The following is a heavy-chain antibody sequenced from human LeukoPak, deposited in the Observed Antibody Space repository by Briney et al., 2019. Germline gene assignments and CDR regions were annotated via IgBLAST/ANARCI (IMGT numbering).Heavy chain of an antibody. CDR2: IYYSGNT. D-gene: IGHD2-21*01. CDR3: ARHFAELVVIAIGRWFDP. Sequence: SETLSLTCTVSGGSISSYYWSWIRQPPGKGLEWIGYIYYSGNTNYNPSLKSRVTISVDTSKNQFSLKLSSVTAADTAVYYCARHFAELVVIAIGRWFDPWGQGTLVTVSS. CDR1: GGSISSYY. V-gene: IGHV4-59*08. J-gene: IGHJ5*02.